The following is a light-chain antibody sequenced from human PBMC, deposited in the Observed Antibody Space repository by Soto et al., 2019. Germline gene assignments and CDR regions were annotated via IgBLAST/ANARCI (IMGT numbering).Light chain of an antibody. CDR2: KAS. V-gene: IGKV1-5*03. J-gene: IGKJ2*01. CDR1: QSINIW. Sequence: DIQLTQSPSTLSSSVGDRVTITCRASQSINIWLAWYQQKPGKAPKLLMYKASTLEGGVPSTFSGSGSGTEFTLTISSLQPDDFANYYCQQYYGSPYTFGQGTKLEI. CDR3: QQYYGSPYT.